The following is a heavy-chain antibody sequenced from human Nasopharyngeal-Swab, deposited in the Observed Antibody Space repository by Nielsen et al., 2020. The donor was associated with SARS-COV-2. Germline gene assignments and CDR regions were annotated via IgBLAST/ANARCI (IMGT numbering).Heavy chain of an antibody. V-gene: IGHV3-53*01. CDR3: ARDRGGYDYPFDY. D-gene: IGHD5-12*01. CDR1: GFTVSSNY. Sequence: GGSLRLSCAASGFTVSSNYMSWVRQAPGKGLEWVSVFYSGGSTYYADSGKGRFTISRDNSKNTLYLQMNSLRAEDTAVYYCARDRGGYDYPFDYWGQGTLVTVSS. J-gene: IGHJ4*02. CDR2: FYSGGST.